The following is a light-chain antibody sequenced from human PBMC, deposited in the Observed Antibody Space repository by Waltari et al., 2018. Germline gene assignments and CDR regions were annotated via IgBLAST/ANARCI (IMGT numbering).Light chain of an antibody. Sequence: QSALTQPPSASGSPGQSVTISCTGTSSDVGGYNYVSWYQHHPAKAPKLMIYEVSKRPSGVPDRLSGSKSGNTASLTVSGLQAEDEADYYCSSYAGNNKWVFGGGTKLTVL. CDR3: SSYAGNNKWV. J-gene: IGLJ3*02. CDR1: SSDVGGYNY. CDR2: EVS. V-gene: IGLV2-8*01.